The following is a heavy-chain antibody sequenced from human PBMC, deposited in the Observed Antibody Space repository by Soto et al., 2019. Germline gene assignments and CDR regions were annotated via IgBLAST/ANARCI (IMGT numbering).Heavy chain of an antibody. J-gene: IGHJ4*02. CDR3: AKDIGRVAATLLDY. CDR1: GLTFNYYN. Sequence: GGSLRLSCAASGLTFNYYNINWVRQAPGKGLEWVSSISSRSNYIYYADSVKGRFTISRDNSKNTLYLQMNSLRAEDTAVYYCAKDIGRVAATLLDYWGQGTLVTVSS. CDR2: ISSRSNYI. D-gene: IGHD2-15*01. V-gene: IGHV3-21*04.